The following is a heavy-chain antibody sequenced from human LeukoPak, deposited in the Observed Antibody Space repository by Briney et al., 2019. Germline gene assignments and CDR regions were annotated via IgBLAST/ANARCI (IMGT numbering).Heavy chain of an antibody. CDR3: ARGYSNYPDY. CDR1: GGSISSSSYY. D-gene: IGHD4-11*01. V-gene: IGHV4-39*07. CDR2: IYYSGST. Sequence: SETLSLTCTASGGSISSSSYYWGWIRQPPGKGLEWIGSIYYSGSTYYNPSLKSRVTISVDTSKNQFSLKLSSVTAADTAVYYCARGYSNYPDYWGQGTLVTVSS. J-gene: IGHJ4*02.